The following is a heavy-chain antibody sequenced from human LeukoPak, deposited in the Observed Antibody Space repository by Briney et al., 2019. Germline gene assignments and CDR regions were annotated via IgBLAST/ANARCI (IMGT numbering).Heavy chain of an antibody. CDR1: GVSITSGSYY. CDR3: ASGSGKNWFDP. CDR2: IYTGGNT. V-gene: IGHV4-61*02. D-gene: IGHD3-10*01. Sequence: SETLSFTCTVSGVSITSGSYYWSWIRQPAGKGLEWIERIYTGGNTNYNPSRKSRVTISVDTSKNQFALDLSSVTAADTAVYYCASGSGKNWFDPWGQGALVTVSS. J-gene: IGHJ5*02.